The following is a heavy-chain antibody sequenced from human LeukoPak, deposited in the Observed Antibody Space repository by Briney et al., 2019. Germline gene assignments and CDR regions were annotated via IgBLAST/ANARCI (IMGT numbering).Heavy chain of an antibody. V-gene: IGHV3-48*01. CDR1: GFTFSSYS. D-gene: IGHD1-26*01. Sequence: GGSLRLSCAASGFTFSSYSMNWVRQAPGKGLEWVSYISDSSSTIYYADSVKGRFTISRDNAKNSLYLQMNSLRAEDTAVYYCARDGGSYEFDDWGQGTLVSVSS. J-gene: IGHJ4*02. CDR2: ISDSSSTI. CDR3: ARDGGSYEFDD.